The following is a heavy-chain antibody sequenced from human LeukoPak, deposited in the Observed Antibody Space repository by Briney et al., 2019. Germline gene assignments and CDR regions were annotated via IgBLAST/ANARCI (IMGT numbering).Heavy chain of an antibody. CDR3: ARESLKDERAFDY. CDR2: IYYSGST. V-gene: IGHV4-31*03. Sequence: SQTLSLTCTVSGGSISSGGYYWCWIRQHPGKGLEWIGYIYYSGSTYYNPSLKSRVTISVDTSKNQFSLKLSSVTAADTAVYYCARESLKDERAFDYWGQGTLVTVSS. CDR1: GGSISSGGYY. J-gene: IGHJ4*02. D-gene: IGHD5-24*01.